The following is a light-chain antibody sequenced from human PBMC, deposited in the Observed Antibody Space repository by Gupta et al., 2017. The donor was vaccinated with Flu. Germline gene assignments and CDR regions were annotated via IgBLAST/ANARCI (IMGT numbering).Light chain of an antibody. CDR2: LGS. CDR1: QSLLHSNGYNY. Sequence: DIVMTPSPLYLPVTHGEPASISCRSSQSLLHSNGYNYLDWYLQKPGQSPQLLIYLGSNRASGVPDRFSGSGSGIDFTLKISRVEAEDVGIYYCKQALQTPYTFGQGTKLEIK. J-gene: IGKJ2*01. V-gene: IGKV2-28*01. CDR3: KQALQTPYT.